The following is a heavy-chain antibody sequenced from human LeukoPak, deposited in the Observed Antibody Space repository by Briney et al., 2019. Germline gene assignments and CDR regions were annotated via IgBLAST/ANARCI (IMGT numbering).Heavy chain of an antibody. J-gene: IGHJ4*02. CDR3: AKVLLGESDPFDC. CDR2: IWYDGSNK. D-gene: IGHD3-10*01. V-gene: IGHV3-33*06. CDR1: GFTFRSYG. Sequence: GGSLRLSCAASGFTFRSYGMHWVRQAPGKGLEWVAVIWYDGSNKYYADSVKGRFTISRDNSKNTLYLQMNSLRAEDTAIYYCAKVLLGESDPFDCWGQGTLVTVSS.